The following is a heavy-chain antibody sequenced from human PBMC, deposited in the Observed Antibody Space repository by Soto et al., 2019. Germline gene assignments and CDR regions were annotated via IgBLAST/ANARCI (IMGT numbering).Heavy chain of an antibody. J-gene: IGHJ4*02. CDR1: EFTFSTYA. CDR2: ISGSGDTT. V-gene: IGHV3-23*01. CDR3: AKSYSSNWYDYFDY. D-gene: IGHD6-13*01. Sequence: EVQLLESVGGLVQPGGSLRLSCAASEFTFSTYAMSWVRQAPGKGLEWVSAISGSGDTTYYADSVKGRFTISRDTSKNTLFLQMNSLRAEDTALYYCAKSYSSNWYDYFDYWGQGTLVTVSS.